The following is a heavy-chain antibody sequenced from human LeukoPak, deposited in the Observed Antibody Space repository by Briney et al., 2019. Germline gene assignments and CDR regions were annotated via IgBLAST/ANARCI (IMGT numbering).Heavy chain of an antibody. D-gene: IGHD3-10*01. CDR3: ARLDKGSGSSRLYYYYGMDV. CDR2: IALNGGDT. CDR1: GFIFSKYG. Sequence: GGSLRLSCAVSGFIFSKYGMTWLRQAPGKGLEWVSGIALNGGDTDYADSVRGRFTISRDNFQNSLYLQMNSLRAEDTAVYYCARLDKGSGSSRLYYYYGMDVWGQGTTVTVSS. J-gene: IGHJ6*02. V-gene: IGHV3-23*01.